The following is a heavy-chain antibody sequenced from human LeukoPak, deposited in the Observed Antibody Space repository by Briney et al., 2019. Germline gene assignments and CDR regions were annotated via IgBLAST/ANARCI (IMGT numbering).Heavy chain of an antibody. Sequence: SETLSPTCSVSGGSITSSNYYWGWIRQPPGQGLEWIGSIYYSGSTYYNLSLKSRVTISVDTSKNQFSLKLSSVTAADTAVYYCARRGDGSGSYYRYGLDIWGQGTMVTVSS. CDR2: IYYSGST. D-gene: IGHD3-10*01. CDR1: GGSITSSNYY. V-gene: IGHV4-39*01. CDR3: ARRGDGSGSYYRYGLDI. J-gene: IGHJ3*02.